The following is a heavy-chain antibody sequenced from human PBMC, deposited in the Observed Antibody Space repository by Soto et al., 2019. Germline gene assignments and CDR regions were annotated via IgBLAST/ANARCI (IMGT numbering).Heavy chain of an antibody. CDR1: GYIFTNYD. Sequence: QEQLVQSGAEVQKPGASVKVSCKASGYIFTNYDIHWVRQATGQGFEWMGWMNPNSRNTGYAQKFQDRVTMTSRTSVSTAYMELSSLESDDTAVYYCARAYTANYHYYYLDVRGEGTTVTVSS. D-gene: IGHD4-4*01. V-gene: IGHV1-8*01. CDR2: MNPNSRNT. CDR3: ARAYTANYHYYYLDV. J-gene: IGHJ6*03.